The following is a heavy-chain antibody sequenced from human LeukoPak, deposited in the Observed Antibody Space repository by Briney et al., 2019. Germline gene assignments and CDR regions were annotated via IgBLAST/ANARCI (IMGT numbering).Heavy chain of an antibody. CDR2: ISGGGST. Sequence: GGSLRLSCAASGFTFTSYSMNWVRQAPGKGLEWVSTISGGGSTYYADSVKGRFTISRDNSKNTLYLQVNSLRAEDTAVYYCAKVLGDDGGYYFDYWGQGTLVTVSS. CDR3: AKVLGDDGGYYFDY. J-gene: IGHJ4*02. V-gene: IGHV3-23*01. CDR1: GFTFTSYS. D-gene: IGHD1-1*01.